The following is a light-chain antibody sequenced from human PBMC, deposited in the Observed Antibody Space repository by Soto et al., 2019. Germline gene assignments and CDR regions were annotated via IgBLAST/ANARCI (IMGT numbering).Light chain of an antibody. CDR3: LQYYDYRT. CDR2: MAS. Sequence: DIQMTQSPSTLSASVGDRVTITCRASQSISMWLAWYQQKPGKAPELLIYMASNLKTGVPSRFSGSGSGTEFTLTISSLQPDDSATYYCLQYYDYRTFGQGTKVDIK. CDR1: QSISMW. J-gene: IGKJ1*01. V-gene: IGKV1-5*03.